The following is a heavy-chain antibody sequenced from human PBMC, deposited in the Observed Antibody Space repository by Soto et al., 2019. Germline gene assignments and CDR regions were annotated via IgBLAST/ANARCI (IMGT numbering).Heavy chain of an antibody. CDR2: ISAYNGNT. CDR3: ARDMAMTTVTPDAFDI. J-gene: IGHJ3*02. D-gene: IGHD4-17*01. Sequence: GASVKVSCTASGYTFTSYGISWVRQAPGQGLEWMGWISAYNGNTNYAQKLQGRVTMTTDTSTSTAYMELRSLRSDDTAVYYCARDMAMTTVTPDAFDIWGQGTMVTVSS. V-gene: IGHV1-18*01. CDR1: GYTFTSYG.